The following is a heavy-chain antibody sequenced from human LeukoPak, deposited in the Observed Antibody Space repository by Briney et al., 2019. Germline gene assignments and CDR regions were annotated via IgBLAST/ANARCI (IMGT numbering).Heavy chain of an antibody. CDR1: GGSISGYY. Sequence: SETPSLTCTVSGGSISGYYWGWIRQPPGKGLEWVGYVHYSGTTNYNPSLKSRVTISLDTSKNQFSLKLRSLTAADTAMYYCARTQHSSSWSAFDIWGQGTMVSVSS. D-gene: IGHD6-13*01. CDR2: VHYSGTT. J-gene: IGHJ3*02. CDR3: ARTQHSSSWSAFDI. V-gene: IGHV4-59*01.